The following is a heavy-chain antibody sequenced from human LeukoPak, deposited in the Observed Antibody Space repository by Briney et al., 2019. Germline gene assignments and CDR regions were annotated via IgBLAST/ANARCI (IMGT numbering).Heavy chain of an antibody. J-gene: IGHJ4*02. Sequence: SETLSLTCGLSGSSISSTNWWGWVRQPPGQGLEWIGEISLRGLTNYNPSLKSRVTMSLDKSQNLLSLNLTSVTAADTAVYYCSRESGAFCPFGYWGQGTLVTVSS. CDR3: SRESGAFCPFGY. D-gene: IGHD1-26*01. CDR1: GSSISSTNW. V-gene: IGHV4-4*02. CDR2: ISLRGLT.